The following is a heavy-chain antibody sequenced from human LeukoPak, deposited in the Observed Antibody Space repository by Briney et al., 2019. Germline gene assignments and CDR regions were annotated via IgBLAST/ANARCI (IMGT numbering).Heavy chain of an antibody. Sequence: GGSLRLSCAASGFAFSGSAMHWVRQASGKGLEWVGRIRSKANSYATAYAASVKGRFTISRDDSKNTAYLQMNSLKTEDTAVYYCTTRPHIVGATTSDYWGQGTLVTVSS. D-gene: IGHD1-26*01. J-gene: IGHJ4*02. CDR3: TTRPHIVGATTSDY. CDR2: IRSKANSYAT. V-gene: IGHV3-73*01. CDR1: GFAFSGSA.